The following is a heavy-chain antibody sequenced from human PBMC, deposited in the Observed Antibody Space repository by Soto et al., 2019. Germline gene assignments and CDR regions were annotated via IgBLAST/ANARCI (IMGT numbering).Heavy chain of an antibody. D-gene: IGHD6-19*01. CDR2: IYYSGST. CDR1: GGSISSYY. Sequence: SETLSLTCTVSGGSISSYYWSWIRQPPGKGLEWIGYIYYSGSTNYNPSLKSRVTITVDTSKNQFSLKLSSVTAADTAVYYCARGDGWTGDYYYYYMDVWGKGTTVTVSS. V-gene: IGHV4-59*01. CDR3: ARGDGWTGDYYYYYMDV. J-gene: IGHJ6*03.